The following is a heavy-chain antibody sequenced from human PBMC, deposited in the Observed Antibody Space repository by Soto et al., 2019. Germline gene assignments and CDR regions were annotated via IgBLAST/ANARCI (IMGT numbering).Heavy chain of an antibody. D-gene: IGHD3-3*01. J-gene: IGHJ4*02. Sequence: SETLSLTCTVSGDSVSSGSYYWTWIRQPPGQGLEWIGYMFNNGGTNYNPSLRRRVALSMDTSKSQFSLRLDSVTAADTAVYFCASNKAFYYEGGSYREDSYYFDSWGQGILVTVSS. CDR1: GDSVSSGSYY. CDR2: MFNNGGT. CDR3: ASNKAFYYEGGSYREDSYYFDS. V-gene: IGHV4-61*01.